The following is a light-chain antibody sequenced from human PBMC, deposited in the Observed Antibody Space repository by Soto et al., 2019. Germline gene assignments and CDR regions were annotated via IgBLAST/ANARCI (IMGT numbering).Light chain of an antibody. Sequence: DIVMTQSPDSLAVSLGERATINCKSSQSVLYSSNNKNYLAWYQQKPGQPPKLLIYWASTRESVVPDRFSGSGSGTDLPLTISSLQAEDVAVYYCQQYYSTPLTFGQGTKVEIK. CDR3: QQYYSTPLT. J-gene: IGKJ1*01. CDR2: WAS. CDR1: QSVLYSSNNKNY. V-gene: IGKV4-1*01.